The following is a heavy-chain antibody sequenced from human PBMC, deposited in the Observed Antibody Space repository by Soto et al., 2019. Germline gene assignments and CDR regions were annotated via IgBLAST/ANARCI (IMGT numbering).Heavy chain of an antibody. CDR1: GYTFTSYG. J-gene: IGHJ4*02. Sequence: ASVKVSCKASGYTFTSYGISWVRQAPGQGLEWMGWISAYNGNTNYAQKLQGRVTMTTDTSTSTAYMELRSLRSDDTAVYYCAREFFSGWSRYYFDCWGQGTLVTVSS. D-gene: IGHD6-19*01. CDR3: AREFFSGWSRYYFDC. CDR2: ISAYNGNT. V-gene: IGHV1-18*01.